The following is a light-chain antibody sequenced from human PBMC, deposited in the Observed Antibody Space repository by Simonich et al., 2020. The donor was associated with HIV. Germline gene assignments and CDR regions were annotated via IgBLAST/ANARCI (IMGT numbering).Light chain of an antibody. CDR3: QQYSNYSWT. Sequence: DIQMTQSPSTLSASVGDRVTITCRASQSINSWLAWYQQKPGKAPIILVYKASTFESGVPSRFSGSGSGTEFTLTIRSMQPDDFATYYCQQYSNYSWTFGQGTRVDMK. V-gene: IGKV1-5*03. CDR1: QSINSW. CDR2: KAS. J-gene: IGKJ1*01.